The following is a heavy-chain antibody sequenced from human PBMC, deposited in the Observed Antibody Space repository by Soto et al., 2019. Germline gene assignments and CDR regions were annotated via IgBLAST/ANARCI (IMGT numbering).Heavy chain of an antibody. J-gene: IGHJ4*02. CDR3: AKIGDIVSSPSHFDY. CDR1: GFTFNSYA. CDR2: IRSSGDNT. V-gene: IGHV3-23*01. Sequence: GGSLRLSCAASGFTFNSYAMSRVRQAPGKGLLWVSAIRSSGDNTYYADSVKGRFTISRDNSKNTLYLQMSSLRAEDTAIYYCAKIGDIVSSPSHFDYWGQGTLVTVSS. D-gene: IGHD5-12*01.